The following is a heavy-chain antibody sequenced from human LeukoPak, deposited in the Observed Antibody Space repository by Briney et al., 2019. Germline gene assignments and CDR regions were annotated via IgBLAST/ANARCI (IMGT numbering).Heavy chain of an antibody. D-gene: IGHD6-19*01. J-gene: IGHJ4*02. CDR3: ARAGEIAVAGRAFDYFDY. V-gene: IGHV4-39*07. CDR1: GGSISSSSYY. Sequence: SETLSLTCTVSGGSISSSSYYWGWIRQPPGKGLEWIGSIYYSGSTYYNPSLKSRVTISVDTSKNQFSLKLSSVTAADTAVYYCARAGEIAVAGRAFDYFDYWGQGTLVTVSS. CDR2: IYYSGST.